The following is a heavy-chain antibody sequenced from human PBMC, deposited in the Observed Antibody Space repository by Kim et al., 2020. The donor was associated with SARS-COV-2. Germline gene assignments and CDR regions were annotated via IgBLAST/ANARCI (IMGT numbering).Heavy chain of an antibody. CDR3: AIDTGEIAYYYYGMDV. J-gene: IGHJ6*02. D-gene: IGHD7-27*01. V-gene: IGHV4-59*12. Sequence: SHKSRITISVETSKNQFSLKLSSATAADTAVYYCAIDTGEIAYYYYGMDVWGQGTTVTVSS.